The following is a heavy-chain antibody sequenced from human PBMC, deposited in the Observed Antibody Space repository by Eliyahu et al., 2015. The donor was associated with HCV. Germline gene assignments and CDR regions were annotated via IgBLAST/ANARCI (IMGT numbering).Heavy chain of an antibody. CDR1: GGSISSSSYY. V-gene: IGHV4-39*01. D-gene: IGHD3-10*01. Sequence: QLQLQESGPGLVKPSETLSLTCTVSGGSISSSSYYWGWIRQPPGKGLEWIGSIYYSGSTYYNPSLKSRVTISVDTSKNQFSLKLSSVTAADTAVYYCARHFIKGITMVRGVRGGGDYWGQGTLVTVSS. CDR2: IYYSGST. J-gene: IGHJ4*02. CDR3: ARHFIKGITMVRGVRGGGDY.